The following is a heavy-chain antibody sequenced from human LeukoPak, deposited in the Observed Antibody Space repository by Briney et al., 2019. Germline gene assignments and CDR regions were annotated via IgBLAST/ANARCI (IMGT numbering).Heavy chain of an antibody. V-gene: IGHV1-46*01. Sequence: ASVKVSCKASGYTFTSYYMHWVRQAPGQGLEWMGIINPSGGSTSYAQKFQGRVTMTRDTSTSTVYMELSSLRSEDTAVYYCARDGETGSGSPLGYGMGVWGQGTTVTVSS. CDR2: INPSGGST. CDR3: ARDGETGSGSPLGYGMGV. CDR1: GYTFTSYY. D-gene: IGHD3-10*01. J-gene: IGHJ6*02.